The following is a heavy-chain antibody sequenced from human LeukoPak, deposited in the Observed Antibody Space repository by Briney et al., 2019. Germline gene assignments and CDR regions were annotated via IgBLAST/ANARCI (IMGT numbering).Heavy chain of an antibody. J-gene: IGHJ2*01. CDR1: GFNFNDYY. D-gene: IGHD4-23*01. Sequence: PGGSLRLSCVASGFNFNDYYMSWIRQAPGKGLEWVSYISSSGSFIYYADSVKGRFTISRDNAKNSLYLQMNSLRAEDTAVYYCARTNSASHFDLWGRGTLVTVSS. CDR2: ISSSGSFI. V-gene: IGHV3-11*04. CDR3: ARTNSASHFDL.